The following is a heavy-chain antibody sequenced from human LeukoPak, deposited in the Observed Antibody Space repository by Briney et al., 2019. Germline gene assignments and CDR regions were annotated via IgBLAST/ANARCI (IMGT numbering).Heavy chain of an antibody. D-gene: IGHD3-22*01. V-gene: IGHV4-39*01. J-gene: IGHJ4*02. CDR1: GGSFSGYY. CDR3: ASSGYYSYTRVSLGFDY. Sequence: SGTLSLTCAVYGGSFSGYYWGWIRQPPGKGLEWIGSIYYSGSTYYNPSLKSRVTISVDTSKNQFSLKLSSVTAADTAVYYCASSGYYSYTRVSLGFDYWGQGTLVTVSS. CDR2: IYYSGST.